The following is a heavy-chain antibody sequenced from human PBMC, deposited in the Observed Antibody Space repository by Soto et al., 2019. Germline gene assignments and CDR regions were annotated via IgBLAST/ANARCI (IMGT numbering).Heavy chain of an antibody. CDR2: IYYSGST. D-gene: IGHD3-10*01. CDR3: ARQGVTMVRGVIINGAG. Sequence: QLQLQESGPGLVKPSETLSLTCTVSGGSISSSSYYWGWIRQPPGKGLEWIGSIYYSGSTYYNPSLKSRVTISVDTSKNQFSLKLSSVTAADTAVYYCARQGVTMVRGVIINGAGWGQGTLVTVSS. J-gene: IGHJ4*02. V-gene: IGHV4-39*01. CDR1: GGSISSSSYY.